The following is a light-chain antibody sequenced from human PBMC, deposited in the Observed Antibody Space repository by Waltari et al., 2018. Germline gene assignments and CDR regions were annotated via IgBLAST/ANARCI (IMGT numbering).Light chain of an antibody. J-gene: IGKJ4*01. CDR3: QQYDSYSALT. Sequence: DIQMTQSPSTLSASIGDRVTITCRASQSISHYLAWYQQKPGRAPKLLIYHAPTLDSGVPSRFSGGASGTKFTLTIRSLQPDDVASYYCQQYDSYSALTFGGGTKVEIK. V-gene: IGKV1-5*01. CDR1: QSISHY. CDR2: HAP.